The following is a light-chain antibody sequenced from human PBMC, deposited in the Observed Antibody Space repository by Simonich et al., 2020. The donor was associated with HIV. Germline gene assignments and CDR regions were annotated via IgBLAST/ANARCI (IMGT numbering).Light chain of an antibody. V-gene: IGKV4-1*01. J-gene: IGKJ1*01. CDR2: WAS. Sequence: DIVITQSPDSLAVSLGERATINCKSSQSILYSSNNKNYLAWYQQKPRQPPKLLIYWASTRESGVPDRFSGSWSGTDFTLTISSLQAEDVAVYYCQQYYSTPWTFGQGTKVEIK. CDR3: QQYYSTPWT. CDR1: QSILYSSNNKNY.